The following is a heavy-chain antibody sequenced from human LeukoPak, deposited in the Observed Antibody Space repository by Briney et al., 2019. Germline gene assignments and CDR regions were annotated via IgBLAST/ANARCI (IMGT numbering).Heavy chain of an antibody. CDR2: INPNSGGT. V-gene: IGHV1-2*02. CDR3: ARVGEYDFWSGYYQPYFDY. D-gene: IGHD3-3*01. J-gene: IGHJ4*02. CDR1: GYTFTGYY. Sequence: ASVKVSCKASGYTFTGYYMHWVRQAPGQGLEWMGWINPNSGGTNYAQKVQGRVTMTTDTSTSTAYMELRSLRSDDTAVYYCARVGEYDFWSGYYQPYFDYWGQGTLVTVSS.